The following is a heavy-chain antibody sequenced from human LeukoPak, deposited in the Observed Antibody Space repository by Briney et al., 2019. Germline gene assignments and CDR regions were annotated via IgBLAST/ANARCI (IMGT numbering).Heavy chain of an antibody. D-gene: IGHD2-2*02. J-gene: IGHJ4*02. CDR2: INHSGST. CDR1: GGSFSGYY. CDR3: ARRYCSSTSCYTGFDY. Sequence: ASETLSLTCAVYGGSFSGYYWSWIRQPPGKGLEWIGEINHSGSTNYNPSLKSRVTISVDTSKNQFSLKLSSVTAADTAVYYCARRYCSSTSCYTGFDYWGQGTLVTVSS. V-gene: IGHV4-34*01.